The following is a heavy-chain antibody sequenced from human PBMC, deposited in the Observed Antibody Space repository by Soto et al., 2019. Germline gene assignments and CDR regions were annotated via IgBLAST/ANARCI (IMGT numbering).Heavy chain of an antibody. D-gene: IGHD2-21*02. CDR3: ARDHILRYCGGDCYYYYGMDV. V-gene: IGHV4-30-4*01. CDR1: GGSISSGDYY. CDR2: IYYSGST. Sequence: SETLSLTCTVSGGSISSGDYYWSWIRQPPGKGLEWIGYIYYSGSTYYNPSLKSRVTISVDTSKNQFSLKLSSVTAADTAVYYCARDHILRYCGGDCYYYYGMDVWGQGTTVTVSS. J-gene: IGHJ6*02.